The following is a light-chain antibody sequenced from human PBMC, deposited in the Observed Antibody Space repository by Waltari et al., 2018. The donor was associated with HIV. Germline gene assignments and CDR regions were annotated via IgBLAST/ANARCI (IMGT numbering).Light chain of an antibody. CDR3: AAWDDSLSGVV. V-gene: IGLV1-47*01. CDR2: RNN. J-gene: IGLJ2*01. Sequence: QSVLTQPPSASGTPGQRVTISCSGSSSNIGSNYVTWYQQLSGTAPKLLIYRNNQRPSGVPDRFSGSKSGTSASLAISGLRSEDEADYYCAAWDDSLSGVVFGGGTKLTVL. CDR1: SSNIGSNY.